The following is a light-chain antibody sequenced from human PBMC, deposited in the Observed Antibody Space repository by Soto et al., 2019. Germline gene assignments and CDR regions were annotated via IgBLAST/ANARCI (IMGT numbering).Light chain of an antibody. CDR3: QHYNSHSRT. CDR1: QSISSW. CDR2: DAS. J-gene: IGKJ1*01. Sequence: DIQMTQSPSTLSASVGDRVTITCRASQSISSWLAWYQQKPGKAPKLLIYDASSLESGVPSRFSGSGSGTEFTLTISSLQPDDFATYYCQHYNSHSRTFGRGTKVDIK. V-gene: IGKV1-5*01.